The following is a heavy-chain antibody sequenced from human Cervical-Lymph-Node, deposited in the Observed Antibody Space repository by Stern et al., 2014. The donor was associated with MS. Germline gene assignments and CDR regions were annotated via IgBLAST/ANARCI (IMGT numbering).Heavy chain of an antibody. CDR3: ARAFCTGGVCYSFPFYGMDV. CDR1: GFTFEDYG. D-gene: IGHD2-8*02. V-gene: IGHV3-20*01. CDR2: INWNGGST. J-gene: IGHJ6*02. Sequence: EVQLEESGGGVVRPGRSLRLSCAASGFTFEDYGMSWVRPAPGKGLEWVSAINWNGGSTVYAGSVQGRFPISRDNAKNSLYLQMNSLRAEDTALYHCARAFCTGGVCYSFPFYGMDVWGQGTTVTVSS.